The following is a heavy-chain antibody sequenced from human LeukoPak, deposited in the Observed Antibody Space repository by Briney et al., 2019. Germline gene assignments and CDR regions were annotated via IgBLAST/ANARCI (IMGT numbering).Heavy chain of an antibody. V-gene: IGHV3-33*01. CDR2: VWSDGNGK. Sequence: PGGSLRLSCAASGFTFSTYGMHWVRQAPGKGLEWVALVWSDGNGKFYADSVKGRFTISRDNSKNTVYLQMNSLRAEDTAVYYCVSVLMVTFDSWGQGTLVTVSS. D-gene: IGHD2-21*02. CDR1: GFTFSTYG. CDR3: VSVLMVTFDS. J-gene: IGHJ4*02.